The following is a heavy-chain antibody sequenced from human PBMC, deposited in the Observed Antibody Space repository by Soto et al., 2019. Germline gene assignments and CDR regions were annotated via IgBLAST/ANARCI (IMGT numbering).Heavy chain of an antibody. CDR3: ASRYYSDSSGYYYRYYY. Sequence: RLSCAASGFTVRNYNMNWVRQAPGKWLEWVASISSSSSTIYYADSVKGRFTISRDNAKNSLYLQMNSLREEDTAVYYCASRYYSDSSGYYYRYYYWGQGTLVTVSS. J-gene: IGHJ4*02. D-gene: IGHD3-22*01. CDR1: GFTVRNYN. CDR2: ISSSSSTI. V-gene: IGHV3-48*02.